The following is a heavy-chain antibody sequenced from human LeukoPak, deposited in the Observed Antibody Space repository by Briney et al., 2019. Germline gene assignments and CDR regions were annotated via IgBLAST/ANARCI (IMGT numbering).Heavy chain of an antibody. V-gene: IGHV3-7*01. CDR1: GFSFSIYW. J-gene: IGHJ6*02. CDR2: INQDGSET. D-gene: IGHD2-8*02. Sequence: GGSRRLSCAASGFSFSIYWMSWVRQAPGKGLEWVANINQDGSETYYVDSVKGRLTISRDNAKNTLSLQMNSLRAEDTAVFYCARAGGPHTVDVWGQGTTVTVSS. CDR3: ARAGGPHTVDV.